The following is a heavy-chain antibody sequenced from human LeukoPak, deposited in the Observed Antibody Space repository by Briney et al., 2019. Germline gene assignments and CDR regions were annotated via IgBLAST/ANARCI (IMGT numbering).Heavy chain of an antibody. D-gene: IGHD3-22*01. Sequence: ASVKVSCKASGYSFADYYMHWVRQAPGQGLEWMGWINPNSGGTNYAQKFQGRVTMTRDTSISTAYMELSRLRSDDTAVYYCARNGDSSGYYVDYWGQGTLVTVSS. CDR3: ARNGDSSGYYVDY. CDR2: INPNSGGT. V-gene: IGHV1-2*02. CDR1: GYSFADYY. J-gene: IGHJ4*02.